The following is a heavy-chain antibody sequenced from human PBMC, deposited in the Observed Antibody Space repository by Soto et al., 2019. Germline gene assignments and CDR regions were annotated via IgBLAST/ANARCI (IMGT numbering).Heavy chain of an antibody. D-gene: IGHD2-8*01. J-gene: IGHJ4*02. V-gene: IGHV3-74*01. CDR2: INSDGSST. CDR3: AGRDCTNNICNFY. Sequence: GGSLRLSCAASGFTFSSYAMSWVRQPPGKGLVWVSRINSDGSSTSYADSVKGRFTISRDNAKNTLYLQMNSLRAEDTAIYYCAGRDCTNNICNFYWGQGALVTVSS. CDR1: GFTFSSYA.